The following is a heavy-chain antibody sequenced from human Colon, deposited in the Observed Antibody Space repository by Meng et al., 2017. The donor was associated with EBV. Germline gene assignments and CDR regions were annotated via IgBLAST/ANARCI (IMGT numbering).Heavy chain of an antibody. J-gene: IGHJ4*02. D-gene: IGHD6-19*01. V-gene: IGHV7-4-1*02. CDR1: GYSFTRYP. CDR3: GTLKYTSGFYGPAY. Sequence: QLPRLHSAVELNKPGASVKVYCKAPGYSFTRYPMNWVRQAPAQGLEWMGWISTNTGNPTYAQGFTGRFVFSVDTSVSTAYLQISSLKAEDTAVYYCGTLKYTSGFYGPAYWGQGALVTVSS. CDR2: ISTNTGNP.